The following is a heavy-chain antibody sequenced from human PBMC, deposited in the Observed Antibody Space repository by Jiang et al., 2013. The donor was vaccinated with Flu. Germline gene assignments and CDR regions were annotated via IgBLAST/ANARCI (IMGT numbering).Heavy chain of an antibody. Sequence: LLKPSETLSLTCSVSGDSISYYYWTWIRQPPGKGLEWIGYVFYSGSTNYNPSLESRVTISADTSKNQFSLRLTSVTAADTAVYYCARGDAGISWYEIDYWGQGTLVTVSS. CDR1: GDSISYYY. V-gene: IGHV4-59*01. J-gene: IGHJ4*02. D-gene: IGHD6-13*01. CDR2: VFYSGST. CDR3: ARGDAGISWYEIDY.